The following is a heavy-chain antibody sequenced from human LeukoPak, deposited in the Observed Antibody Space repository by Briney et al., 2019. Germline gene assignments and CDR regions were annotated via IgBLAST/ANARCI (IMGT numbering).Heavy chain of an antibody. CDR2: IFYSGST. D-gene: IGHD6-19*01. CDR3: ARGEGSGRYDYFDY. CDR1: GGSISSSSYY. V-gene: IGHV4-39*07. J-gene: IGHJ4*02. Sequence: PSETLSLTCTVSGGSISSSSYYWGWIRQPPGKGLEWIGSIFYSGSTYSNPSLKSRVTISVDTSKNQFSLKLSSVTAADTAVYYCARGEGSGRYDYFDYWGQGTLVTVSS.